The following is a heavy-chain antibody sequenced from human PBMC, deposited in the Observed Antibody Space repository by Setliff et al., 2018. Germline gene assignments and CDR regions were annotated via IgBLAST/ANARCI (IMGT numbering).Heavy chain of an antibody. D-gene: IGHD3-3*01. V-gene: IGHV3-48*04. CDR2: IGSAGSTI. Sequence: GGSLRLSCVGSGFIFSPFGLNWVRQAPGKGLEWVSYIGSAGSTIYYADSVKGRFTISRDNAKNSLYLQMNSLRAEDTAVYYCARAGWGVPGDFWSGSRDPYGMDVWGQGTTVTVSS. J-gene: IGHJ6*02. CDR3: ARAGWGVPGDFWSGSRDPYGMDV. CDR1: GFIFSPFG.